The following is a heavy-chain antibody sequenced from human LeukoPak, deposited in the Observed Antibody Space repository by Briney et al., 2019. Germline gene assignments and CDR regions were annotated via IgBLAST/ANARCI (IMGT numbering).Heavy chain of an antibody. CDR3: ARDRGAPDSFDI. Sequence: ASVKVSCKASGYSFTGRYMHWVRQAPGHGLEWMGCINPDNGGTNYVQRFQGRVTMTRDTSVTTAYMELNRLRSDDTAVYYCARDRGAPDSFDIWGQGTMVTVSS. CDR2: INPDNGGT. CDR1: GYSFTGRY. V-gene: IGHV1-2*02. J-gene: IGHJ3*02. D-gene: IGHD1-26*01.